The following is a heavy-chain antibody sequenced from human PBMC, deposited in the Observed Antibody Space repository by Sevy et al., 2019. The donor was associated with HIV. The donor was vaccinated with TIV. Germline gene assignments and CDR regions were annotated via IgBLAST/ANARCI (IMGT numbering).Heavy chain of an antibody. J-gene: IGHJ4*02. D-gene: IGHD3-10*01. CDR1: GYTITTYH. CDR2: INPSGGDT. Sequence: ASVKVSCKASGYTITTYHMHWVRQAPGQGLEWMGIINPSGGDTDYAQKFQGRVTLTRDTSTSTDYMELSGLKSEDTAVYYCAREKWFKFFDYWGQGTLVTVSS. V-gene: IGHV1-46*01. CDR3: AREKWFKFFDY.